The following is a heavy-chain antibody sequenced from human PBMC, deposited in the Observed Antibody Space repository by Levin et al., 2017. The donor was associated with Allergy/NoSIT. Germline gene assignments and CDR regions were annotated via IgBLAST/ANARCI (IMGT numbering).Heavy chain of an antibody. CDR2: IFYRGST. V-gene: IGHV4-59*01. CDR1: GGSLNSYY. D-gene: IGHD1-26*01. CDR3: ARATYSGSYFWYFDL. Sequence: PSETLSLTCTVSGGSLNSYYWSWIRQPPGKGLEWIGNIFYRGSTNYNSSLESRVTISVDTSKNQFSLKLTSVTAADTAVYYCARATYSGSYFWYFDLWGRGTLVTVSS. J-gene: IGHJ2*01.